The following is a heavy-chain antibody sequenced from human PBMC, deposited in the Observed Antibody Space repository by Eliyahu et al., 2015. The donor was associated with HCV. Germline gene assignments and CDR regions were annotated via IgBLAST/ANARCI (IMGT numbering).Heavy chain of an antibody. Sequence: EVQLVESGGGVVRPGGSLRLXCAAXGFTFXXYGLXWVRQAPGKGLXWGSGINWNGGSTGYADSVKGRFTISRDNAKNSLYLQMNSLRAEDTALYYCARPSGGIAVADNDGAYDYWGQGTLVTVSS. D-gene: IGHD6-19*01. J-gene: IGHJ4*02. CDR3: ARPSGGIAVADNDGAYDY. CDR2: INWNGGST. CDR1: GFTFXXYG. V-gene: IGHV3-20*04.